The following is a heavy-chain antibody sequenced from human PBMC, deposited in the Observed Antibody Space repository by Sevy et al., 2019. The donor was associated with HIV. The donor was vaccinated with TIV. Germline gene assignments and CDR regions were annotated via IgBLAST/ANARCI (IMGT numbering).Heavy chain of an antibody. J-gene: IGHJ4*02. CDR1: GLTFSSSG. D-gene: IGHD3-3*01. CDR3: ALGLGFLYAY. V-gene: IGHV3-30*02. Sequence: GGSLRLSCTSSGLTFSSSGMHWVRQAPGKGVEWVAFIRYDGSDKYYADSVKDRFTISRDNSKNTLYLQMNSLRAEDTAVYYCALGLGFLYAYWGQGTLVTVSS. CDR2: IRYDGSDK.